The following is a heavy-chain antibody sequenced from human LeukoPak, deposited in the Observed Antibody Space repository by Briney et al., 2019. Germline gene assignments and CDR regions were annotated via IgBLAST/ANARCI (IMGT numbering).Heavy chain of an antibody. V-gene: IGHV4-4*07. Sequence: SETLSLTCTVSGGSISSYYWSWIRQPAGKGLEWIGRIYTSGSTNYNPSLKSRVTMSVDKSKNQFSLKLSSVTAADTAVYYCARAAYCTNGVCYKGGIDYWGQGTLVPVSS. CDR2: IYTSGST. J-gene: IGHJ4*02. CDR3: ARAAYCTNGVCYKGGIDY. CDR1: GGSISSYY. D-gene: IGHD2-8*01.